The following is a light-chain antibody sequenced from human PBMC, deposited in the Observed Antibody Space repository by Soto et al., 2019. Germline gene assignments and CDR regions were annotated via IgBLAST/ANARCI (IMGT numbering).Light chain of an antibody. CDR2: NTN. V-gene: IGLV8-61*01. CDR3: VLYMGRGISV. Sequence: QAVVTQEPSVSVSPGGTVTFTCGLSSGSVSTNYYPSWYQQTPGQAPRTLIYNTNSRSSGVPDRFSGSILGNKAALTITGAQEDDESDYYCVLYMGRGISVFGGGTKLTVL. J-gene: IGLJ2*01. CDR1: SGSVSTNYY.